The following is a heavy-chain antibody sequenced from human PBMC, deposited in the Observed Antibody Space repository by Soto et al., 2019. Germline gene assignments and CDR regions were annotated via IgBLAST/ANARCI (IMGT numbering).Heavy chain of an antibody. J-gene: IGHJ4*02. V-gene: IGHV3-30*18. Sequence: VGSLRLSCAASGFAFSYYVMQWVRQAPGKGLEWVAVISYDGSSKFYADFEGRFTISRDNSKNTLYLHMNSLSAEDTAVYYCTNGRRQQPPLDWGQVTLVTASS. CDR2: ISYDGSSK. D-gene: IGHD6-13*01. CDR3: TNGRRQQPPLD. CDR1: GFAFSYYV.